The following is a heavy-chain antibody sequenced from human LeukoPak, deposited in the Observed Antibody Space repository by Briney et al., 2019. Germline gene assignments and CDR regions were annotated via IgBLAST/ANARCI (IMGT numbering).Heavy chain of an antibody. Sequence: GGSLRLSCPASGFTFSTLGIHWVRQAPGKGLEWVAAISPDGNSEYYADSVKGRFTISRDNSKNMIYLQMNSLRGEDSAVYYCAKVNNYDDYWGQGTLVTVSS. V-gene: IGHV3-30*18. D-gene: IGHD1/OR15-1a*01. CDR3: AKVNNYDDY. CDR1: GFTFSTLG. J-gene: IGHJ4*02. CDR2: ISPDGNSE.